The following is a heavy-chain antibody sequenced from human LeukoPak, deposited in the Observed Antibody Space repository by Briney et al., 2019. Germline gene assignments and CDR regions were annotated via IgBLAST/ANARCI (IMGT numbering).Heavy chain of an antibody. D-gene: IGHD1-1*01. Sequence: ASVKVSCKASGYTFTSYDINWVRQATGQGLEWMGWMNPNSGNTGYAQKFQGRVTIIRNTSISTAYMELSSLRSEDTAVYYCARVGYTDTFDIWGQGTMVTVSS. CDR1: GYTFTSYD. V-gene: IGHV1-8*03. CDR3: ARVGYTDTFDI. J-gene: IGHJ3*02. CDR2: MNPNSGNT.